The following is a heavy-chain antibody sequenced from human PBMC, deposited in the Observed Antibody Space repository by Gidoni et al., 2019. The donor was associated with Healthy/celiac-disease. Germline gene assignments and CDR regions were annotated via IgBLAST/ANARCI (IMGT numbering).Heavy chain of an antibody. CDR2: IIPIFGTA. CDR3: ARDKPLYRGKYGMDV. D-gene: IGHD1-26*01. CDR1: GGTFSSYA. J-gene: IGHJ6*02. V-gene: IGHV1-69*06. Sequence: QVQLVQSGAEVKKPGSSVKVSCKASGGTFSSYAISWVRQASGQGLEWMGGIIPIFGTANYAKKFQGRGTITADKSTSTAYMELSSLRSEDTAVYYCARDKPLYRGKYGMDVWGQGTTVTVSS.